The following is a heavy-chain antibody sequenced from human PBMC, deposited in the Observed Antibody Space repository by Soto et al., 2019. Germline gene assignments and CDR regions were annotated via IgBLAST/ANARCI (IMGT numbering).Heavy chain of an antibody. Sequence: EVRLAESGGGLVKPGRSLRLSCTTSGFTFGDYAMSWFRRAPGKGLEWVGFIRSKAYGGTTEYAASVKDRFTISSDEFKGIAYLQMDSLKADDTAMYYCSAGLWFGNLSYLRGGELWCQGTLVTVSS. D-gene: IGHD3-10*01. J-gene: IGHJ4*02. CDR2: IRSKAYGGTT. V-gene: IGHV3-49*05. CDR3: SAGLWFGNLSYLRGGEL. CDR1: GFTFGDYA.